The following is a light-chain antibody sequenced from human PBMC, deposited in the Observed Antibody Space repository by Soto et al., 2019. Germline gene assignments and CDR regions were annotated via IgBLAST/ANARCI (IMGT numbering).Light chain of an antibody. CDR3: CSYAGSSMLV. CDR2: EVV. CDR1: SSDVGPYNL. J-gene: IGLJ2*01. V-gene: IGLV2-23*02. Sequence: QSALTQPASVSGSPGQSITISCTGSSSDVGPYNLVSWYQHHPGKAPKLMISEVVKRPSGVSNRFSGSKSGNTASLTISGLQPEDEADYYCCSYAGSSMLVFGGGTKLTVL.